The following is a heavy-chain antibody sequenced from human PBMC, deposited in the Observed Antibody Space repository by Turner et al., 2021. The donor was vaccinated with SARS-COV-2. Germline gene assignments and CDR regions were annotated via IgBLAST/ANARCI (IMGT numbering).Heavy chain of an antibody. CDR3: AGAAELTVWFDP. V-gene: IGHV1-8*01. CDR2: MNPNSGNT. J-gene: IGHJ5*02. D-gene: IGHD3-10*01. Sequence: QVQLVQSGAEAKKPGASVKVSCKASGYTFMSYDINWVRQATGQGLGWMGRMNPNSGNTGYAQEFQGRVTMTRNTSISTAYMELSSLRSEDTAVYCCAGAAELTVWFDPWGQGTLVTVSS. CDR1: GYTFMSYD.